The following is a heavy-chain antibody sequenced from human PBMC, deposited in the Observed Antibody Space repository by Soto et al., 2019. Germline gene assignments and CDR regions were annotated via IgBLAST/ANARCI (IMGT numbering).Heavy chain of an antibody. CDR2: IHYSGTT. CDR3: ARYNSYAIDN. J-gene: IGHJ4*02. CDR1: GSSISSYY. D-gene: IGHD2-8*01. Sequence: SETLSLTCTVSGSSISSYYWSWIRQPTGKGLEWIANIHYSGTTNYNPSFASRVTLSVDTSKNQFSLKMTSVTAADRAMYFCARYNSYAIDNWGGGTRVTVS. V-gene: IGHV4-59*01.